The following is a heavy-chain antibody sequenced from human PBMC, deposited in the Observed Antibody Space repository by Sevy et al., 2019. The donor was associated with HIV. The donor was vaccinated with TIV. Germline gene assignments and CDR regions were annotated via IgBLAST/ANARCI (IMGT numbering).Heavy chain of an antibody. CDR3: TSLGGNDTSGYHFFDH. CDR1: GYSFTKYW. V-gene: IGHV5-51*01. Sequence: GESLKISCKGSGYSFTKYWIGWVRQMPGKGLEWMGIIYPGDSDTRYRQSFQGQVTISADKSISTAYLQWSSLKASDTAMYYCTSLGGNDTSGYHFFDHWGQGTLVTVSS. J-gene: IGHJ4*02. CDR2: IYPGDSDT. D-gene: IGHD3-22*01.